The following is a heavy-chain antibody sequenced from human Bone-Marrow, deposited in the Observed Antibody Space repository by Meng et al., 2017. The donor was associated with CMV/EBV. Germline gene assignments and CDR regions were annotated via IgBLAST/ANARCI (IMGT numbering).Heavy chain of an antibody. CDR2: INPNSGGT. CDR3: ARDSITMVRGVSAEDY. Sequence: ASVKVSCKASGYTFTGYYMHWVRQAPGQGLEWMGWINPNSGGTNYAQKFQGRVTMTRDTSISTAYMELSRLRSDDTAVYYCARDSITMVRGVSAEDYWGQGTLVIVSS. D-gene: IGHD3-10*01. CDR1: GYTFTGYY. J-gene: IGHJ4*02. V-gene: IGHV1-2*02.